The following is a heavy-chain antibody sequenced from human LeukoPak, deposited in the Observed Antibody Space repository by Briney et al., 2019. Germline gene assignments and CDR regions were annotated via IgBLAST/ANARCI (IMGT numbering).Heavy chain of an antibody. CDR1: GFTFSIYG. CDR3: ARGLRSTNWFDP. CDR2: ISSSSSYI. Sequence: GGSLRLSCAASGFTFSIYGMHWVRQAPGKGLEWVSSISSSSSYIYYADSVKGRFTISRDNAKNSLYLQMNSLRAEDTAVYYCARGLRSTNWFDPWGQGTLVTVSS. J-gene: IGHJ5*02. V-gene: IGHV3-21*01.